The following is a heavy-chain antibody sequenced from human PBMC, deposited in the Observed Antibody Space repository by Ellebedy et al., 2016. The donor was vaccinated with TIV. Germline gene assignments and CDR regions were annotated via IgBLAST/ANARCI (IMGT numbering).Heavy chain of an antibody. J-gene: IGHJ4*02. D-gene: IGHD5-12*01. CDR1: GFTLSSYS. V-gene: IGHV3-48*02. Sequence: GGSLRLSCAASGFTLSSYSMNWVRQAPGKGLEWVSYISSSSSTIYYADSVKGRFTISRDNAKNSLYLQMNSLRDEDTAVYYCASLLDIVATKFLGNWGQGTLVTVSS. CDR2: ISSSSSTI. CDR3: ASLLDIVATKFLGN.